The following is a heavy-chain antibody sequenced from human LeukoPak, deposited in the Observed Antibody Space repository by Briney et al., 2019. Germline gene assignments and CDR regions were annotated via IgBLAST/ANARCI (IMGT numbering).Heavy chain of an antibody. CDR2: ISSSSSYI. CDR3: ARDQTYGDYGALDY. Sequence: KSGGSLRLSCAASGFTFSSYSMNWVRQAPGKGLEWVSSISSSSSYIYYADSVKGRFTISRDNAKNSLYLQMNSLRAEDTAVYYCARDQTYGDYGALDYWGQGTLVTVSS. J-gene: IGHJ4*02. V-gene: IGHV3-21*01. CDR1: GFTFSSYS. D-gene: IGHD4-17*01.